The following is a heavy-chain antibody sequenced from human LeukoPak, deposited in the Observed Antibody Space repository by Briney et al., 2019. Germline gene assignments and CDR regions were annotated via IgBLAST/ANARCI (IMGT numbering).Heavy chain of an antibody. V-gene: IGHV3-11*01. Sequence: GGSLRLSCAASGLTFSDYYMSWIRQAPGKGLEWVSYISGRENTIYYADSVKGRFTISRDSAKNSLYLQMNSLRADDTAAYYCARVPRYGSGSYYSLDHWGQGTLVTVSS. CDR2: ISGRENTI. CDR1: GLTFSDYY. J-gene: IGHJ4*02. CDR3: ARVPRYGSGSYYSLDH. D-gene: IGHD3-10*01.